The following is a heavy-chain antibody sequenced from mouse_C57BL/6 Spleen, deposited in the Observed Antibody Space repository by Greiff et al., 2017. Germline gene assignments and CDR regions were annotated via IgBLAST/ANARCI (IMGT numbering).Heavy chain of an antibody. CDR2: IYPGDGDT. D-gene: IGHD2-4*01. Sequence: VQLVESGAELVKPGASVKISCKASGYAFSSYWMNWVKQRPGKGLEWIGQIYPGDGDTNYNGKFKGKATLTADKSSSTAYMQLSSLTSEDSAVYFCARKNYDYDGFAYWGQGTLVTVSA. J-gene: IGHJ3*01. V-gene: IGHV1-80*01. CDR3: ARKNYDYDGFAY. CDR1: GYAFSSYW.